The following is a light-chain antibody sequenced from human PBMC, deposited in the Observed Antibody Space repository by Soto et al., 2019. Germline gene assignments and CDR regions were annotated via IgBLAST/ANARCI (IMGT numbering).Light chain of an antibody. J-gene: IGKJ1*01. Sequence: EIVLTQSPATLSLSPGERATLSCRASQSVTTYLAWYQQKPGQAPRLLIYDASSRATGIPARFSGSGSGTDFTLTISSLEPEDFAVYYCQQYEAVVTFGQGTKV. CDR2: DAS. CDR1: QSVTTY. CDR3: QQYEAVVT. V-gene: IGKV3-11*01.